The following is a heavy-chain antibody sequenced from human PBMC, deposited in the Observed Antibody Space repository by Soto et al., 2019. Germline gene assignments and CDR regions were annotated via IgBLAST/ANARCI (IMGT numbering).Heavy chain of an antibody. CDR3: ARGNLSFDFDS. CDR2: ISGDGINT. J-gene: IGHJ4*02. V-gene: IGHV3-30*03. D-gene: IGHD3-10*01. Sequence: QIQLVESGGDVVQPGGPFRLSLAASGSNSGFFGMNWVRQAPGKGLEWVAFISGDGINTHYADSVRGRFTLSRDYSKKTMYLQMDTLREDDTALYYCARGNLSFDFDSWGQGTLVTVSS. CDR1: GSNSGFFG.